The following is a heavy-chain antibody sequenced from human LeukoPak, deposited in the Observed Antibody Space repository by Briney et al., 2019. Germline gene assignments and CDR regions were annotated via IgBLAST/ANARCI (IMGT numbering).Heavy chain of an antibody. CDR2: IYHSGST. J-gene: IGHJ4*02. V-gene: IGHV4-38-2*02. Sequence: PSETLSLTCTVSGYSISSGYYWGWIRQPPGKGLEWIGSIYHSGSTYYNPSLKSRVTISVDTSKNQFSLKLSSVTAADTAVYYCARRPYYYDSSGYRDYWGQGTLVTVSS. CDR3: ARRPYYYDSSGYRDY. D-gene: IGHD3-22*01. CDR1: GYSISSGYY.